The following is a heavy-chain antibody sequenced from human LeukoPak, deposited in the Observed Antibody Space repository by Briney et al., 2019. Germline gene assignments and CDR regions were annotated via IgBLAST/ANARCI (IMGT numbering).Heavy chain of an antibody. J-gene: IGHJ4*02. D-gene: IGHD5-18*01. CDR3: ARVVSVWLRVDTFY. CDR1: GFTFSTYA. Sequence: GGSLRLSCAASGFTFSTYAMSWVRQAPGKGLEWVSAIGGSGGSTYYADSVKGRFTISRDNAKNSLYLQMNSLRAEDTAVYYCARVVSVWLRVDTFYWGQGTLVTVSS. CDR2: IGGSGGST. V-gene: IGHV3-23*01.